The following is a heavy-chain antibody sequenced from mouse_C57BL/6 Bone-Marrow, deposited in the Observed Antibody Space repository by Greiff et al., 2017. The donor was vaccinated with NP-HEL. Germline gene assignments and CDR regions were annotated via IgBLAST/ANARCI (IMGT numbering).Heavy chain of an antibody. CDR1: GYTFTDYE. J-gene: IGHJ3*01. CDR3: TGRGYGSSYPAWFAY. V-gene: IGHV1-15*01. D-gene: IGHD1-1*01. CDR2: IDPETGGT. Sequence: QVQLKESGAELVRPGASVTLSCKASGYTFTDYEMHWVKQTPVHGLEWIGAIDPETGGTAYNQKFKGKAILTADKSSSTAYMELRSLTSEDSAVYYCTGRGYGSSYPAWFAYWGQGTLVTVSA.